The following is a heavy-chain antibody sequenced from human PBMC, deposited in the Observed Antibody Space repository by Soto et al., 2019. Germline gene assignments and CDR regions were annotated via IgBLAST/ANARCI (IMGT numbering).Heavy chain of an antibody. CDR1: GFTVSSNY. J-gene: IGHJ4*02. CDR3: ARDFGGIAATAALDY. V-gene: IGHV3-53*01. CDR2: IYSGGST. D-gene: IGHD6-25*01. Sequence: EVQLVEPGGGLIQPGGSLRLSCAASGFTVSSNYMSWVRQAPGKGLEWVSVIYSGGSTYYADSVKGRFTISRDNSKNTLYLQMNSLRAEDTAVYYCARDFGGIAATAALDYWGQGTLVTVSS.